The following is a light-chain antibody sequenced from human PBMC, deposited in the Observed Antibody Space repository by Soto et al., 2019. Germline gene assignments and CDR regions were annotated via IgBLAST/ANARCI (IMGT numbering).Light chain of an antibody. CDR2: DAS. CDR1: QSVSSD. Sequence: EIVMTQSPATLSVSPGERATLSCRASQSVSSDLAWYEQKPGQAPRLLIYDASTRATGIPVRFSGSGSGTEFTLTISSLQSEDFALYYCQQYNKWPPLTFGGGTKVEI. V-gene: IGKV3-15*01. CDR3: QQYNKWPPLT. J-gene: IGKJ4*01.